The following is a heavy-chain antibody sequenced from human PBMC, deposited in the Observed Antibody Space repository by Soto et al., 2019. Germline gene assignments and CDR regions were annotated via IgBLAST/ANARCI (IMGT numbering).Heavy chain of an antibody. CDR1: GCTLSSHW. Sequence: EVQLEQSGAEVKKPGESLQISCKGSGCTLSSHWIGWVRQMPGKGLDWMGMIFDGDSDTRYSPSFRGQVTFSADKSITTAYLQWNSPKASDTALYYCARLGDGQRVEVVASGYDYTLDVWGQGTTVTVS. V-gene: IGHV5-51*01. CDR2: IFDGDSDT. CDR3: ARLGDGQRVEVVASGYDYTLDV. J-gene: IGHJ6*02. D-gene: IGHD2-21*01.